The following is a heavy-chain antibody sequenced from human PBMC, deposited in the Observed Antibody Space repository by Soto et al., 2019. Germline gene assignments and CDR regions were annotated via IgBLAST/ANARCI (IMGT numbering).Heavy chain of an antibody. Sequence: GGSLRLSCAASGFTFDDYTMHWVRQAPGKGLEWVSLISWDGGSTYYADSVKGRFTISRDNSKNSLYLQMNSLRTEDTALYYCAKDTGSSGYHFDYWGQGTLVTFSS. D-gene: IGHD3-22*01. V-gene: IGHV3-43*01. CDR2: ISWDGGST. J-gene: IGHJ4*02. CDR1: GFTFDDYT. CDR3: AKDTGSSGYHFDY.